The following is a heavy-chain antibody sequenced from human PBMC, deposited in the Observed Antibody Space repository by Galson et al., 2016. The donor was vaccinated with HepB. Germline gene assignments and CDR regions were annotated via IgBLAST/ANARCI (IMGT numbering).Heavy chain of an antibody. CDR1: GGSISSYY. V-gene: IGHV4-59*01. J-gene: IGHJ4*02. CDR3: ARVRNYYDSSGYKHYFDY. D-gene: IGHD3-22*01. Sequence: TLSLTCTVSGGSISSYYWSWIRQPPGKGLAWIGYIYYSGSTNYNPSLKSRVTISVDTSKNQFSLKLSSVTAADTAVYYCARVRNYYDSSGYKHYFDYWGQGTLVTVSS. CDR2: IYYSGST.